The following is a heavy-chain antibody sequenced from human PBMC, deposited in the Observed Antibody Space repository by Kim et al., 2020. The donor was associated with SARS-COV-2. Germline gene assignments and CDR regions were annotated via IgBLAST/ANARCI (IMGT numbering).Heavy chain of an antibody. V-gene: IGHV4-39*01. D-gene: IGHD3-3*01. J-gene: IGHJ4*02. CDR3: ARLSAGYDFWSGYYTLGDY. Sequence: SRVTISVDTSKNQFSLKLSSVTAADTAVYYCARLSAGYDFWSGYYTLGDYWGQGTLVTVSS.